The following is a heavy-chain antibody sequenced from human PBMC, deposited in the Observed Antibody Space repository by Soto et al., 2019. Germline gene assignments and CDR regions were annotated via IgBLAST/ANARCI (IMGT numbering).Heavy chain of an antibody. CDR3: ARFGSGNPFEDY. J-gene: IGHJ4*02. Sequence: EVQLLESGGGLVQPGGSLRLSCAASGFTFSSYAMSWVRQAPGKGLEWVSAISGSGGSTYYADSVKGRFTISRDNSKNTLYLQMNSLRAEDTAVYYCARFGSGNPFEDYWDQGTLVTVSS. CDR2: ISGSGGST. D-gene: IGHD3-10*01. CDR1: GFTFSSYA. V-gene: IGHV3-23*01.